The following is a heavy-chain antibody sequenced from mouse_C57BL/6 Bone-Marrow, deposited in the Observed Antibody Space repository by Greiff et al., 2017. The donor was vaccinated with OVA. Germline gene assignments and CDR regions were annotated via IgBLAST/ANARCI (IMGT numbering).Heavy chain of an antibody. V-gene: IGHV1-4*01. Sequence: QVQLQQSGAELARPGASVKMSCKASGYTFTSYTMHWVKQRPGQGLEWIGYINPSSGYTKYNQKFKDKATLTEDKSSSTAYMQLSSLTSEDSSVYDCASHYYGSSYEYAMDYWGQGTSVTVSS. CDR2: INPSSGYT. J-gene: IGHJ4*01. CDR1: GYTFTSYT. D-gene: IGHD1-1*01. CDR3: ASHYYGSSYEYAMDY.